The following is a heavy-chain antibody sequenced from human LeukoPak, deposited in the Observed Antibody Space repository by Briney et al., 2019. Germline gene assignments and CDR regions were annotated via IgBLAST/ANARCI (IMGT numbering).Heavy chain of an antibody. V-gene: IGHV4-39*07. CDR2: VYNSGST. CDR3: ARGVFGGSSPYYYYYMDV. J-gene: IGHJ6*03. Sequence: SETLSLTCTVSGASISSSSYYWGWIRQPPGKGLEWIGSVYNSGSTYYNPSLKSRVTISVDRSKNQFSLKLSSVTAADTAVYYCARGVFGGSSPYYYYYMDVWGKGTTVTVSS. D-gene: IGHD1-26*01. CDR1: GASISSSSYY.